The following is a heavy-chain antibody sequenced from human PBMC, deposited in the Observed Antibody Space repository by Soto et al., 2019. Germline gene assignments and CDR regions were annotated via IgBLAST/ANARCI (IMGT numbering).Heavy chain of an antibody. V-gene: IGHV3-30*18. CDR3: AKGRGEMNWANYYGLDV. J-gene: IGHJ6*02. CDR1: GFIFANYG. Sequence: QEQLVESGGGVVQPGRSLRLSCAASGFIFANYGMHWVRQAPGKGLEWVALITYEGSQIYYADAVKGRFTISRDNGDNTLSLQMDNLRTEDTATYFCAKGRGEMNWANYYGLDVWGQGTTVTVSS. CDR2: ITYEGSQI. D-gene: IGHD7-27*01.